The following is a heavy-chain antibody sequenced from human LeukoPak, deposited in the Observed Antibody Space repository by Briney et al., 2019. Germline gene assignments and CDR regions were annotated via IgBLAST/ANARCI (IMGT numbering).Heavy chain of an antibody. D-gene: IGHD2-2*01. V-gene: IGHV1-46*01. CDR2: INPSGGST. CDR3: AREDSTPYYYYGMDV. CDR1: GYTFTSYY. Sequence: ASVKVSCKASGYTFTSYYMHWVRQAPGQGLEWMGIINPSGGSTSYAQKFQGRVTMTRDTSASTAYMELSSLRSEDTAVYYCAREDSTPYYYYGMDVWGQGTTVTVSS. J-gene: IGHJ6*02.